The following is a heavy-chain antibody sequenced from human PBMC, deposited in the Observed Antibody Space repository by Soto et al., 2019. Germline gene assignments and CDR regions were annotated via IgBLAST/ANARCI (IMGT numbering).Heavy chain of an antibody. V-gene: IGHV1-69*01. CDR3: ARDLWATPASYCYGMDV. J-gene: IGHJ6*02. Sequence: QVQLVQSGAEVKKPGSSVKVSCKASGGTFSSYAISWVRQAPGQGLEWMGGIIPIFGTANYAQKFQGRVTITADESTSTAYMELSSLRSEDTAVYYCARDLWATPASYCYGMDVWGQGTTVTVSS. CDR1: GGTFSSYA. D-gene: IGHD5-12*01. CDR2: IIPIFGTA.